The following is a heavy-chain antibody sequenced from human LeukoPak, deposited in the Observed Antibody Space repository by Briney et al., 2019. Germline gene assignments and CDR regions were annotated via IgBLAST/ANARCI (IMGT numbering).Heavy chain of an antibody. Sequence: GGSLRLSCAASGFTFSSYDMHWVRQAPGKGLEWVAFIRYDGSNKYYADSVKGRFTISRDNSKNTLYLQMNRLRAEDTAVYYCARARLFGVVIGSPVDYWGQGTLVTVSS. D-gene: IGHD3-3*01. CDR2: IRYDGSNK. J-gene: IGHJ4*02. CDR3: ARARLFGVVIGSPVDY. CDR1: GFTFSSYD. V-gene: IGHV3-30*02.